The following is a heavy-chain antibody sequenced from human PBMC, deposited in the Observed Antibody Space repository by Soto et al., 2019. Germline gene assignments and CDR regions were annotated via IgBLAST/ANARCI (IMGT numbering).Heavy chain of an antibody. CDR2: ISSSGNTI. CDR3: ARGVYDSNGYSYP. D-gene: IGHD3-22*01. Sequence: GGSLRLSCAASGFNFSGYEMNWVRQAPGKGLEWISYISSSGNTIYYADSVKGRFTISRDNAKNSLYLQMNSLRAEDTAVYYCARGVYDSNGYSYPWGQGTLVTVS. CDR1: GFNFSGYE. V-gene: IGHV3-48*03. J-gene: IGHJ5*02.